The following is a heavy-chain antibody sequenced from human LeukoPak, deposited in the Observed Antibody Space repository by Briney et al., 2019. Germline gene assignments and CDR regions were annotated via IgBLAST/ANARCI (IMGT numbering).Heavy chain of an antibody. D-gene: IGHD3-10*01. V-gene: IGHV1-46*01. J-gene: IGHJ4*02. CDR2: INPNSGST. Sequence: ASVKVSFKASGYTFASYYMHWVRQAPGQGLEWMGIINPNSGSTTYAQKFQGRVTMTRDTSTTTVNMELSSLRSEDTAVYHCARGLSFGNFDYWGQETLVTVSS. CDR3: ARGLSFGNFDY. CDR1: GYTFASYY.